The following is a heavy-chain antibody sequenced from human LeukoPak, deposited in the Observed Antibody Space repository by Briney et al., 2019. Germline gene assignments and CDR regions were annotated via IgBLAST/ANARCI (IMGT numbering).Heavy chain of an antibody. J-gene: IGHJ4*02. Sequence: GGSLRLSCAASGFTFSSYWMSWVRQAPGKGLEWVANIKQDGSEKYYVDSVKGRFTISRDNAKNSLYLQMNSLRAEDTAVYYCAKYSSGWYNPVDYWGQGTLVTVSS. CDR1: GFTFSSYW. V-gene: IGHV3-7*03. CDR2: IKQDGSEK. CDR3: AKYSSGWYNPVDY. D-gene: IGHD6-19*01.